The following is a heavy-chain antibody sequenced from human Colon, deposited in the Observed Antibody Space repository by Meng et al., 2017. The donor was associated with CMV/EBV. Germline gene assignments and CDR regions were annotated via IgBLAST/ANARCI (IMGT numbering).Heavy chain of an antibody. CDR3: ALEDILTGQYSFDY. V-gene: IGHV7-4-1*02. CDR2: INMNSGKA. Sequence: SGDTSATYAMNWVRPAPGQGLEWMGWINMNSGKATYAQGFTGQFVFSLDTSVSTAYLEIRSLKDEDTAVYYCALEDILTGQYSFDYWGQGSLVTVSS. J-gene: IGHJ4*02. CDR1: GDTSATYA. D-gene: IGHD3-9*01.